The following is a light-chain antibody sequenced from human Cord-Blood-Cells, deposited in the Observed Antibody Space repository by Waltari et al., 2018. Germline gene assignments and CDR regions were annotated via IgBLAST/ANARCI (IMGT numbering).Light chain of an antibody. J-gene: IGLJ1*01. CDR1: KLGDKY. V-gene: IGLV3-1*01. Sequence: SYELTQPPSVSVSPGQTASITCSGDKLGDKYACWYQQKPGQSPVLVIYQDSKRPSGSPGRFSGSNSGNTATLTISGTQAMDEADYYCQAWDSSTYVFGTRTKVTVL. CDR2: QDS. CDR3: QAWDSSTYV.